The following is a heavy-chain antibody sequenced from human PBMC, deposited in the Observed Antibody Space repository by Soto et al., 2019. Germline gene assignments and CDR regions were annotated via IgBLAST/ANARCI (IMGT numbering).Heavy chain of an antibody. J-gene: IGHJ4*02. D-gene: IGHD5-18*01. CDR3: AREVASYGSTYFDY. V-gene: IGHV4-59*01. CDR1: GGSIRGYY. CDR2: INYGGTT. Sequence: PSETLSLTCTVSGGSIRGYYWTWIRQSPGKGLEWIGYINYGGTTKYNPFLNSRVTISVGTSQSQISLRLTSATAADTGVYYCAREVASYGSTYFDYWGKGSLVTVSS.